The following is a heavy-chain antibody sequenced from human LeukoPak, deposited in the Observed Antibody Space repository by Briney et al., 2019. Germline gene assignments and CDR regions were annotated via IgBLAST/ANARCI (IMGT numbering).Heavy chain of an antibody. CDR2: IIPIFGTA. D-gene: IGHD2-8*01. CDR1: GGTFSSYA. V-gene: IGHV1-69*06. J-gene: IGHJ3*02. CDR3: ARGRMVYAIRDAFDI. Sequence: SVKVSCKAFGGTFSSYAINRVRQAPGQGLEWMGGIIPIFGTANYAQKFQGRVTITADKSTSTAYMELSSLRSEDTAVYYCARGRMVYAIRDAFDIWGQGTMVTVSS.